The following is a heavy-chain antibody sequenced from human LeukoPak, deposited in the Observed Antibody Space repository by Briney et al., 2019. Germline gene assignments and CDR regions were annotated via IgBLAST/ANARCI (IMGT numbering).Heavy chain of an antibody. V-gene: IGHV1-8*01. J-gene: IGHJ4*02. CDR1: GYTFTSYD. CDR2: MNPNSGNT. CDR3: ARGPPQHYGFWSGYPIDY. D-gene: IGHD3-3*01. Sequence: ASVKVSCTASGYTFTSYDINWVRQATGQGLEWMGWMNPNSGNTGYAQKFQGRVTMTRNTSISTAYMELSSLRSEDTAVYYCARGPPQHYGFWSGYPIDYWGQGTLVTVSS.